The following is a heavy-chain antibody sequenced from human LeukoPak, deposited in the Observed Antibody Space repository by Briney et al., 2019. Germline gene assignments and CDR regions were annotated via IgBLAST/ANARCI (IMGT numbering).Heavy chain of an antibody. V-gene: IGHV3-23*01. CDR1: GFAFGDYA. J-gene: IGHJ4*02. D-gene: IGHD6-19*01. CDR3: AKSPYSSGWPPFDY. CDR2: ISGSGSST. Sequence: PGRSLRLSCTASGFAFGDYAMSWVRQAPGKGLEWVSAISGSGSSTYYADSVKGRFTISRDNSKNTLYLQMNSLRAEDTAVYYCAKSPYSSGWPPFDYWGQGTLVTVSS.